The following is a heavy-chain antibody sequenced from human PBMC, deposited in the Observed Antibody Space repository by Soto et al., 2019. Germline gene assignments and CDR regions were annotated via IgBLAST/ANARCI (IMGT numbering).Heavy chain of an antibody. J-gene: IGHJ6*02. Sequence: SQTLSLTCAVSGDSVSTNSAAWNWIRQSPSRGLEWLGRTYYRSKWYNDYAVSVESRININADTSKNQISLQLNSVTPEDTAVYYCARAGPDYYYYGLDVWGQGTTVTVSS. D-gene: IGHD3-10*01. CDR2: TYYRSKWYN. CDR3: ARAGPDYYYYGLDV. CDR1: GDSVSTNSAA. V-gene: IGHV6-1*01.